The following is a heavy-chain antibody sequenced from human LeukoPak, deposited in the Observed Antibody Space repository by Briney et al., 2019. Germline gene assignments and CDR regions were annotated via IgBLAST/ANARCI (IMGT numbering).Heavy chain of an antibody. CDR2: IKQDGSEK. V-gene: IGHV3-7*01. Sequence: GGSLRLSCAASGFTFSSYWMSWVRQAPGKGLEWVANIKQDGSEKYYVDSVKGRFTISRDNAKNSPYLQMNSLRAEDTAVYYCARDAVVVVAANGFDPWGQGTLVTVSS. CDR1: GFTFSSYW. J-gene: IGHJ5*02. D-gene: IGHD2-15*01. CDR3: ARDAVVVVAANGFDP.